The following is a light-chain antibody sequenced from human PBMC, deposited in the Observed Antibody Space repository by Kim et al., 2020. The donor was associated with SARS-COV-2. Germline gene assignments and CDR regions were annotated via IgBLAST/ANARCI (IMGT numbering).Light chain of an antibody. CDR2: EVS. J-gene: IGLJ1*01. V-gene: IGLV2-8*01. CDR3: SSYAGKV. Sequence: GSPGQSVTISCTGTSSDVGGYNYVSWYQQHPGKAPKLMIYEVSMRPSGVPDRFSGSKSGNTASLTVSGLQAEDEADYYCSSYAGKVFGTGTKVTVL. CDR1: SSDVGGYNY.